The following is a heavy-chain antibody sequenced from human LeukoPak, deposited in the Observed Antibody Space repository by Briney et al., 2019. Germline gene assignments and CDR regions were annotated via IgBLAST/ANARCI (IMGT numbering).Heavy chain of an antibody. CDR2: INSDGSWT. CDR3: VSFYETY. V-gene: IGHV3-74*01. Sequence: RGSLRLSCAASGNYWMHWVRQVPGKGLVWVSHINSDGSWTSYADSVKGRFTISKDNAKNTVYLQMNSLRAEDTAVSYCVSFYETYWGRGTLVTVSS. D-gene: IGHD2-2*01. J-gene: IGHJ4*02. CDR1: GNYW.